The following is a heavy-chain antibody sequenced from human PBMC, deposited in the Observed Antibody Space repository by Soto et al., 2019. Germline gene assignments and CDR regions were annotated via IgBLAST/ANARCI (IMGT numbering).Heavy chain of an antibody. D-gene: IGHD1-20*01. CDR3: ARDRVTGTTDY. CDR1: GYTFTSYA. J-gene: IGHJ4*02. CDR2: INAGNGNT. Sequence: ASVKVSCKASGYTFTSYAMHWVRQAPGQRLEWMGWINAGNGNTKYSQEFQGRVTITRDTSETTAYMELSSLRSEDTAVYYCARDRVTGTTDYWGQGTLVTVSS. V-gene: IGHV1-3*01.